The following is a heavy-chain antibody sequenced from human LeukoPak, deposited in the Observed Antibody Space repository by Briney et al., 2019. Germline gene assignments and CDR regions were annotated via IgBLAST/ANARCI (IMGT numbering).Heavy chain of an antibody. Sequence: GGSLRLSCAASGFTSGSYWMSWVRQAPGKGLEWVANIKQDGSEKYYVDSVRGRFTISRDNAKNSLYLQMNSLRAEDTAVYYCARDRGSSGWYEFDYWGQGTLVTVSP. V-gene: IGHV3-7*01. J-gene: IGHJ4*02. CDR1: GFTSGSYW. CDR2: IKQDGSEK. D-gene: IGHD6-19*01. CDR3: ARDRGSSGWYEFDY.